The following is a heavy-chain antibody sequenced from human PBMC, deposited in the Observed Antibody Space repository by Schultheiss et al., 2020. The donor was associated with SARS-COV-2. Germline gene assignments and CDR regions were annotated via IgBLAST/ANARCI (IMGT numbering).Heavy chain of an antibody. J-gene: IGHJ6*02. V-gene: IGHV3-30*04. D-gene: IGHD2-2*01. Sequence: GGSLRLSCAASGFTFSSYAMHWVRQAPGKGLEWVAVISYDETNKYYADSVKGRFTISRDTSKNTLFLQMNTLRADDTAVYYCAKDPGVAVVPAAMESGIWGQGTTVTVSS. CDR1: GFTFSSYA. CDR2: ISYDETNK. CDR3: AKDPGVAVVPAAMESGI.